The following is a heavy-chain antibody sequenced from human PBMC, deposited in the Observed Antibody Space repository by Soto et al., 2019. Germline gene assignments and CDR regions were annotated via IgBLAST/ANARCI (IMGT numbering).Heavy chain of an antibody. J-gene: IGHJ5*02. Sequence: ETLSLTCTVSGGSISSSSYYWGWIRQPPGKGMEWIGSIYYSGSTYYNPSLKSRVTISVDTSKNQFSLKLSSVTAADTAVYYCARHILYCSGGSCYRNWFDPWGQGTLVTVSS. CDR3: ARHILYCSGGSCYRNWFDP. D-gene: IGHD2-15*01. V-gene: IGHV4-39*01. CDR2: IYYSGST. CDR1: GGSISSSSYY.